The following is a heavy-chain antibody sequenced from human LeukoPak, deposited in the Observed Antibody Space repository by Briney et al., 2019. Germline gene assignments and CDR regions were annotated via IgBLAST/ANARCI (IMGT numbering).Heavy chain of an antibody. CDR3: ARHDIVVVVAATPAAFDI. J-gene: IGHJ3*02. CDR2: IYYSGST. D-gene: IGHD2-15*01. CDR1: GGSIGSYY. Sequence: PSETLSLTCTVSGGSIGSYYWSWIRQPPGKGLEWIGYIYYSGSTNYNPSLKSRVTISVDTSKNQFSLKLSSVTAADTAVYYCARHDIVVVVAATPAAFDIWGQGTMVTVSS. V-gene: IGHV4-59*08.